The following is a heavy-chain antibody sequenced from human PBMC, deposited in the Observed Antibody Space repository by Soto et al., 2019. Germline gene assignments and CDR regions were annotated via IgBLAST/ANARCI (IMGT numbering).Heavy chain of an antibody. V-gene: IGHV3-23*01. D-gene: IGHD3-10*02. Sequence: GGSLRLSCAASGFTFSSYAMSWVRQAPGKGLEWVSGISGSGDSTYYADSVKGRFTISRDNSKKTVYLQMNSLRAEDTAVYYCVIDRDLYRDMFHADLWGQGTLVTVSS. CDR3: VIDRDLYRDMFHADL. J-gene: IGHJ4*01. CDR2: ISGSGDST. CDR1: GFTFSSYA.